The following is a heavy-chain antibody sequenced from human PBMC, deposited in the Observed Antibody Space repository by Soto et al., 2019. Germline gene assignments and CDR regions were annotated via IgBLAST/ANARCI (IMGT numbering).Heavy chain of an antibody. D-gene: IGHD3-3*01. CDR1: GGSISSGGYY. CDR3: ARGGGKDDFWSGYYRHYFAY. CDR2: IYYSGST. V-gene: IGHV4-31*03. Sequence: SETLSLTCTVSGGSISSGGYYWSWIRQHPGKGLEWIGYIYYSGSTYYNPSLKSRVTISVDTSKNQFSLKLSSVTAADTAVYYCARGGGKDDFWSGYYRHYFAYWGQGTLVTVSS. J-gene: IGHJ4*02.